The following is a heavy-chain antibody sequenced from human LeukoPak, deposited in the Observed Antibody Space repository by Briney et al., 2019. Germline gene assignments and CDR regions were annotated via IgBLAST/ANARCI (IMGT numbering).Heavy chain of an antibody. Sequence: SETLSLTCAVYGGSFSGYYWSWIRQPPGKGLEWIGEINHSGSTNYNPSLKSRVTISVDTSKNQFSLKLSSVTAADTAVYYCARVLRQLWVSYYYGMDVWGQGTTVTVS. V-gene: IGHV4-34*01. J-gene: IGHJ6*02. CDR1: GGSFSGYY. CDR3: ARVLRQLWVSYYYGMDV. CDR2: INHSGST. D-gene: IGHD5-18*01.